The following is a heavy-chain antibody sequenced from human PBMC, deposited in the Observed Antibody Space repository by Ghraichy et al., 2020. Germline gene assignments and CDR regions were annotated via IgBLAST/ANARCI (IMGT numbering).Heavy chain of an antibody. CDR3: ARGGVTGTTIIAY. Sequence: ESLNISCAVYGGSFSGYYWSWIRQPPGKGLEWIGEINHSGSTNYNPSLKSRVTISVDTSKNQFSLKLSSVTAADTAVYYCARGGVTGTTIIAYWGQGTLVTVSS. CDR2: INHSGST. J-gene: IGHJ4*02. CDR1: GGSFSGYY. D-gene: IGHD1-7*01. V-gene: IGHV4-34*01.